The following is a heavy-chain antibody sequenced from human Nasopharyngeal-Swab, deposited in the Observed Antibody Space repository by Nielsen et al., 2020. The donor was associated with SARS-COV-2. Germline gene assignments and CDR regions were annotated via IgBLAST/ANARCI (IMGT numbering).Heavy chain of an antibody. CDR3: ATTSSSWYDWYFDL. D-gene: IGHD6-13*01. Sequence: GGSLRLSCKGSGYSFTSYWIGWVRQLPGKGLEWMGLIYPGDSDTRYSPSFQGQVTISADKSISTAYLQWSSLKASDTAMYYCATTSSSWYDWYFDLWGRGTLVTVSS. V-gene: IGHV5-51*01. J-gene: IGHJ2*01. CDR2: IYPGDSDT. CDR1: GYSFTSYW.